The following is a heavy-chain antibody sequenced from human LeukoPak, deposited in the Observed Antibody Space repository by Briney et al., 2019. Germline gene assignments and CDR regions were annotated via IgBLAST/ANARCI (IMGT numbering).Heavy chain of an antibody. CDR3: ATYTQSGAQGVNDY. J-gene: IGHJ4*02. CDR2: IHPNDGDT. Sequence: GASVKVSCKASGYTFIDYYMHWVRQAPGQGLEWMGLIHPNDGDTKYAQEFQDRVTMTRDTSTSTVYMELSSLRSEDTAVCYCATYTQSGAQGVNDYWGQGTLVTVSS. V-gene: IGHV1-46*01. D-gene: IGHD3-10*01. CDR1: GYTFIDYY.